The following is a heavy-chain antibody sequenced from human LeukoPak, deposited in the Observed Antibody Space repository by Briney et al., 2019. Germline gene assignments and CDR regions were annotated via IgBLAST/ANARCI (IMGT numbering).Heavy chain of an antibody. D-gene: IGHD6-13*01. V-gene: IGHV3-7*01. J-gene: IGHJ4*02. CDR3: ARWWAAGTYFDY. CDR1: GFTFSNYW. CDR2: IKQDGSEK. Sequence: PGGSLRLSCAASGFTFSNYWMTWVRQAPGKGLEWVANIKQDGSEKYYVDSVKGRFSIFRDNAKNLVYLQMNSVRVDDTAVYYCARWWAAGTYFDYWGQGTLVTVSS.